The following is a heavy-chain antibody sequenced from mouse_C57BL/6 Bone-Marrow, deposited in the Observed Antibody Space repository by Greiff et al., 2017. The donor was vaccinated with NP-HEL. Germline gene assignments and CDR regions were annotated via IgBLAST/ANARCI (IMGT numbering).Heavy chain of an antibody. V-gene: IGHV1-81*01. J-gene: IGHJ2*01. Sequence: VQLQQSGAELARPGASVKLSCKASGYTFTSYGISWVKQRTGQGLEWIGEIYPRSGNTYYNEKFKGKATLTADKSSSTAYMELRSLTSEDSAVYFCARSLLRYYFDDWGQGTTLTVSS. CDR1: GYTFTSYG. CDR2: IYPRSGNT. CDR3: ARSLLRYYFDD. D-gene: IGHD1-1*01.